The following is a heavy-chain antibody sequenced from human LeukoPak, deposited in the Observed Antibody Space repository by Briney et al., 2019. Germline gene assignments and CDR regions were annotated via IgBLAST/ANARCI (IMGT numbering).Heavy chain of an antibody. J-gene: IGHJ4*02. V-gene: IGHV1-24*01. D-gene: IGHD6-13*01. Sequence: ASVKVSCKVSGYTLTELSMHWVRQAPGKGLEWMGGFDPEDGETIYAQKFQGRVTMTEDTSTDTAYMELSSLRSEDTAVYYCARDNGGYSSRAFDYWGQGTLVTVSS. CDR3: ARDNGGYSSRAFDY. CDR2: FDPEDGET. CDR1: GYTLTELS.